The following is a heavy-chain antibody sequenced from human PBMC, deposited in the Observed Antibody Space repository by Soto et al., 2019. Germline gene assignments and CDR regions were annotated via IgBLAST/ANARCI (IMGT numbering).Heavy chain of an antibody. CDR3: SKGYCNGYSLACFDY. CDR2: ISGSGDNT. D-gene: IGHD4-4*01. V-gene: IGHV3-23*01. Sequence: GGSLRLSCAASGFSFDEYAMTWVRQAAGKGLEWVSAISGSGDNTYYADSVKGRFTISRDNSKNTLYLQLNSLRAEDTAVYYCSKGYCNGYSLACFDYWGQGTLVTVSS. CDR1: GFSFDEYA. J-gene: IGHJ4*02.